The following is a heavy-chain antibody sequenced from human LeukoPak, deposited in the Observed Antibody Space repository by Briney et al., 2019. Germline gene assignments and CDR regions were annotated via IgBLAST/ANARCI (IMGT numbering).Heavy chain of an antibody. Sequence: PGGSLRLSCAASGFDFTSAWMSWVRQTPGKGLEWVANIKQDGSEKYYVDSVKGRFTISRDNAKNSLYLQMNSLRAEDTAVYYCARDPGNYVFYYYYGMDVWGQGTTVTVSS. CDR1: GFDFTSAW. J-gene: IGHJ6*02. CDR3: ARDPGNYVFYYYYGMDV. CDR2: IKQDGSEK. D-gene: IGHD4-11*01. V-gene: IGHV3-7*03.